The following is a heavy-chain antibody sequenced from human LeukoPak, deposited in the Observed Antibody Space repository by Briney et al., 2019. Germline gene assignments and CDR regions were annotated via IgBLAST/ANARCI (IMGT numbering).Heavy chain of an antibody. J-gene: IGHJ4*02. CDR2: IKSDGITI. Sequence: GGSLRLSCAASGFTFSNYMMHWVRQAPGKGLVWVSRIKSDGITITYADSVKGRFTISRDNAKNTLYLQMNSLRAEDTAVYYCARDLRYYYDSSGQEADYWGQGTLVTVSS. V-gene: IGHV3-74*01. CDR3: ARDLRYYYDSSGQEADY. D-gene: IGHD3-22*01. CDR1: GFTFSNYM.